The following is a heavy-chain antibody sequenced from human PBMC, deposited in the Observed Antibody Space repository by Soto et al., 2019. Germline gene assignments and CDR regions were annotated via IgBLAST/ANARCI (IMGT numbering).Heavy chain of an antibody. Sequence: HPGGSLRLSCAASGFTFDDYAMHWVRQVLGKGLEWVSSNSWNSGNIGYADSVKGRFTTSRDNAKNSLYLQMNSLRPEDTALYYCVRSKGGYSYGTPFDYWGQGTLVTVSS. CDR3: VRSKGGYSYGTPFDY. V-gene: IGHV3-9*01. CDR2: NSWNSGNI. J-gene: IGHJ4*02. CDR1: GFTFDDYA. D-gene: IGHD5-18*01.